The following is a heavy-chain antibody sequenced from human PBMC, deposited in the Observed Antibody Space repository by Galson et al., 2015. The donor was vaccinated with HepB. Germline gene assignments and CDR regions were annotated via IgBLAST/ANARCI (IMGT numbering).Heavy chain of an antibody. CDR2: IDWDDDK. V-gene: IGHV2-70*01. CDR3: ARVYSGYSSNWYAGYFDY. CDR1: GFSLSTSGMC. J-gene: IGHJ4*02. D-gene: IGHD6-13*01. Sequence: PALVKPTQTLTLTCTFSGFSLSTSGMCVSWIRQPPGKALEWLALIDWDDDKYYSTSLKTRLTISKDTSKNQVVLTMTNMDPVDTATYFCARVYSGYSSNWYAGYFDYWGQGSLVTVSS.